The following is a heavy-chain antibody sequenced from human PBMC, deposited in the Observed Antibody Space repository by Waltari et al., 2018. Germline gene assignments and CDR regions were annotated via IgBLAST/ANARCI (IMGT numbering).Heavy chain of an antibody. J-gene: IGHJ1*01. Sequence: QVQLQQWGAGLLKPSETLSLTCAVYGGSFSGYYWSWIRQPQGKGLEWIGEINHSGSTNYNPSLKSRVTISVDTSKNQFSLKLSSVTAADTAVYYCARRPVITMIVVAPRDGFQHWGQGTLVTVSS. CDR3: ARRPVITMIVVAPRDGFQH. V-gene: IGHV4-34*01. CDR2: INHSGST. D-gene: IGHD3-22*01. CDR1: GGSFSGYY.